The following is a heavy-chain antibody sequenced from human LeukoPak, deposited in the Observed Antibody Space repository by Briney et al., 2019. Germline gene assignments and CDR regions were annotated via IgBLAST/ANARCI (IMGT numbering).Heavy chain of an antibody. D-gene: IGHD5-24*01. CDR3: ARRHLRMRSYDY. J-gene: IGHJ4*02. Sequence: ASVKVSCKASGYTFTGYYIHWVRQAPGRGLEWMGWINPKSGGTKYSQNFQGRVTMTRDTSISTVYMELSRLTSADTAVYYCARRHLRMRSYDYWGQGPLVIVSS. V-gene: IGHV1-2*02. CDR2: INPKSGGT. CDR1: GYTFTGYY.